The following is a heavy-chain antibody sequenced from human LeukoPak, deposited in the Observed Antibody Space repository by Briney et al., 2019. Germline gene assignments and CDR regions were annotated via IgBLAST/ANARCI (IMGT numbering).Heavy chain of an antibody. Sequence: GGSPRLSCAASGFTFSTYWMTWVRQAPGKGLEWVANIKQDGSEKYYLDSVKGRFTISRDNAKNSLYLQMNSLRAEDAAVYFCVRDRLVVATTGGLDHWGQGTLVTVSS. CDR3: VRDRLVVATTGGLDH. V-gene: IGHV3-7*01. CDR1: GFTFSTYW. CDR2: IKQDGSEK. D-gene: IGHD1-26*01. J-gene: IGHJ4*02.